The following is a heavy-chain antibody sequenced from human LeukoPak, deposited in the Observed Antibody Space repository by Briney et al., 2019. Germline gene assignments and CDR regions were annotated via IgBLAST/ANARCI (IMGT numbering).Heavy chain of an antibody. D-gene: IGHD3-10*01. Sequence: SGPALVKPTQTLTLTCTFSGFSLSTALMRINWIRQPPRKALQWLARIDWDDDKFYSTSLKTRLTVSKDTSKNQVILTMTNMDPVDTATYYCARILDYFGSGSYFDYWGQGTLVTVSS. CDR2: IDWDDDK. V-gene: IGHV2-70*04. J-gene: IGHJ4*02. CDR1: GFSLSTALMR. CDR3: ARILDYFGSGSYFDY.